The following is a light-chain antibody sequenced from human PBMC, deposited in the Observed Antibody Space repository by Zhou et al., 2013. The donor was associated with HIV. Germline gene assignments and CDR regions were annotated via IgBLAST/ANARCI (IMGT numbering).Light chain of an antibody. J-gene: IGKJ4*01. Sequence: EIVMTQSPATLSVSPGERATLSCRASQSVGSNLAWYQQKPGRAPRLLIYGASTRATGIPARFSGSGSGTEFTLTISSLQSEDFAIFYXQQYNNWPPLTFGGGTKVEIK. CDR3: QQYNNWPPLT. CDR1: QSVGSN. V-gene: IGKV3-15*01. CDR2: GAS.